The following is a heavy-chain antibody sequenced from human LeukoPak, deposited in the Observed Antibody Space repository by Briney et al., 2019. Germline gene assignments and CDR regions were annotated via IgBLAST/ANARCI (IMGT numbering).Heavy chain of an antibody. CDR1: GFTFSDYY. V-gene: IGHV3-11*01. J-gene: IGHJ6*02. D-gene: IGHD1-26*01. Sequence: GGSLRLSCAASGFTFSDYYMSWIRQAPGKGLEWVSYISGSGSTIYYADSVKGRFTISRDNAKNSLYLQMNSLRAEDTAVYYCARDRWELLRGYYYGMDVWGQGTTVTVSS. CDR2: ISGSGSTI. CDR3: ARDRWELLRGYYYGMDV.